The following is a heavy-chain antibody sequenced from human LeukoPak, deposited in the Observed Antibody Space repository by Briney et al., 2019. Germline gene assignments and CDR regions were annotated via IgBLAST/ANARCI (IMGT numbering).Heavy chain of an antibody. Sequence: PGGSLRLSCSASGFTFSSYAMHWVRQAPGKRLEYVSAISSNGGSTYYADSVKGRFTISRDNSKNTLYLQMSSLRAEDTAVYYCVKVGPPRYYYDSYFDYWGQGTLVTVSS. J-gene: IGHJ4*02. CDR3: VKVGPPRYYYDSYFDY. CDR1: GFTFSSYA. D-gene: IGHD3-22*01. CDR2: ISSNGGST. V-gene: IGHV3-64D*09.